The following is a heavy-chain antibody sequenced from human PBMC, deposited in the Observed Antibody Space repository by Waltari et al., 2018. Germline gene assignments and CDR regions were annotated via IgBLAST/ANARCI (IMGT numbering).Heavy chain of an antibody. CDR3: ARLRRRDDI. Sequence: QVQLQQWGAGLLKPSETLSLTCAVYGGSFSGYYWSWIQQPPGKGLELIGEINHSGSTNYNPSLKSRVTISVDTSKNQFSLKLSSVTAADTAVYYCARLRRRDDIWGQGTMVTVSS. V-gene: IGHV4-34*01. CDR1: GGSFSGYY. CDR2: INHSGST. J-gene: IGHJ3*02. D-gene: IGHD4-17*01.